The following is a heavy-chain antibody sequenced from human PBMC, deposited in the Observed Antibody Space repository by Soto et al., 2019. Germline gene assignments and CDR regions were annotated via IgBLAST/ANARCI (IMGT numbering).Heavy chain of an antibody. D-gene: IGHD6-19*01. CDR1: GFKFEDYA. Sequence: EMQLVESGGGLVPPGRSLRLSCAGFGFKFEDYAMHWVRQVPGKGLEWVSYINWNSGKVKYADSVKGRFTISSDNAKNSLYLHMTSLKSADTALYYCAKAGCSDANCHFWALESWGQGTLVSVSS. CDR3: AKAGCSDANCHFWALES. J-gene: IGHJ4*02. V-gene: IGHV3-9*01. CDR2: INWNSGKV.